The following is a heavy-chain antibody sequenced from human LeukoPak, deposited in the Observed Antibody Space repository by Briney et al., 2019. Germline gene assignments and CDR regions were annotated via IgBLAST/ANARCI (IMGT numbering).Heavy chain of an antibody. J-gene: IGHJ3*02. Sequence: SETLSLTCAVYGGTFSGYYWHWIRQPPGKWLEWIGEINHSGSTNYNPSLKSRVTISVDTSNNQFSLKLSSVTAADTAVYCCARGLDDSSGYYYFDAFDIWGQGTMVTVSS. CDR1: GGTFSGYY. D-gene: IGHD3-22*01. CDR3: ARGLDDSSGYYYFDAFDI. V-gene: IGHV4-34*01. CDR2: INHSGST.